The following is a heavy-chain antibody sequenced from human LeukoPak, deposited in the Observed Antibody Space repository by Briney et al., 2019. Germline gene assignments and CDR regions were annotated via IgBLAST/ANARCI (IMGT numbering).Heavy chain of an antibody. Sequence: SVKVSCKASGGTFSSYAISWVRQAPGQGLEWMGGIIPIFGTANYAQKFQGRVTITADESTSTAYMELSSLRSEDTAVYYCARDRSYYDFWSGKDNDAFDIWGQGTMVTVSS. CDR2: IIPIFGTA. CDR1: GGTFSSYA. V-gene: IGHV1-69*01. J-gene: IGHJ3*02. CDR3: ARDRSYYDFWSGKDNDAFDI. D-gene: IGHD3-3*01.